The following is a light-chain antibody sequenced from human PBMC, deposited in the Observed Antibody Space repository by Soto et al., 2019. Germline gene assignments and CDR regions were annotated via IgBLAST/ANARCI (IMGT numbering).Light chain of an antibody. V-gene: IGLV2-14*01. CDR3: SSYTSRSTRV. CDR1: SSDVGGYNY. Sequence: QSALTQPASVSGSPGQSITISCTGTSSDVGGYNYVSWYQQHPGKAPKLKIYEVSNRPSGVSNRCSGSKSGNTASLTISGVQAEDEADYYCSSYTSRSTRVFGTGTKLTVL. J-gene: IGLJ1*01. CDR2: EVS.